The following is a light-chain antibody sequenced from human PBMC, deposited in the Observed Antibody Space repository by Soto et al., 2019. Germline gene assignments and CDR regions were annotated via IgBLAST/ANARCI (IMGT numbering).Light chain of an antibody. V-gene: IGKV1-5*01. Sequence: DIQMTQSPSTLSGSVGDRVTITCRASQTISGWLAWYQQKPGEAPKLLIYDASALPRGVPSRFGGSGSGTKFTLTIASLQPDDFATYYCQQYNSPRTFGQGTKVDIK. CDR1: QTISGW. CDR3: QQYNSPRT. CDR2: DAS. J-gene: IGKJ1*01.